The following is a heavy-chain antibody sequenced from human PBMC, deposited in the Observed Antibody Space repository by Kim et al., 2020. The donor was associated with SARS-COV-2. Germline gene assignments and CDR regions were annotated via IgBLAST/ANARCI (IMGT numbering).Heavy chain of an antibody. V-gene: IGHV4-30-4*01. J-gene: IGHJ3*02. CDR2: IYYSGST. CDR1: GGSISSGDYY. Sequence: SETLSLTCTVSGGSISSGDYYWSWIRQPPGKGLEWIGYIYYSGSTYYNPSLKSRVTISVDTSKNQFSLKLSSVTAADTAVYYCARVPPLYDYIWGSYRYTGAFDIWGQGKMVTVSS. CDR3: ARVPPLYDYIWGSYRYTGAFDI. D-gene: IGHD3-16*02.